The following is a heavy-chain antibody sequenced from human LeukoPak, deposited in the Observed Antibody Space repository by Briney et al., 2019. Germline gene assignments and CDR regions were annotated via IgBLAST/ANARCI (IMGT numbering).Heavy chain of an antibody. Sequence: SQTLSLTCAIAGDSVSSNSAAWNWIRQSPSRGLEWLGRTYYRSKWYNDYAVSVKSRITINPDTSKNQFSLQLNSVTPEDTAVYYCARGAIRRDSYGEYYFDYWGQGTLVTVSS. J-gene: IGHJ4*02. CDR3: ARGAIRRDSYGEYYFDY. D-gene: IGHD5-18*01. V-gene: IGHV6-1*01. CDR1: GDSVSSNSAA. CDR2: TYYRSKWYN.